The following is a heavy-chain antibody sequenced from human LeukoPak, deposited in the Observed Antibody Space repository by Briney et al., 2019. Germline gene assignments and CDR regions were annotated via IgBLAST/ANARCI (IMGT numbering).Heavy chain of an antibody. Sequence: GGSLRLSCAASGFTFNSYAMSWVRQAPGKGLEWVSGIGGSTRSTYYADSVKGRFTISRDNSKNTLYLQLNNLRAEDTAVYYCAKARVYCSGGDCPGGYYYGMDVWGQGTTVTVSS. J-gene: IGHJ6*02. CDR2: IGGSTRST. CDR1: GFTFNSYA. D-gene: IGHD2-15*01. CDR3: AKARVYCSGGDCPGGYYYGMDV. V-gene: IGHV3-23*01.